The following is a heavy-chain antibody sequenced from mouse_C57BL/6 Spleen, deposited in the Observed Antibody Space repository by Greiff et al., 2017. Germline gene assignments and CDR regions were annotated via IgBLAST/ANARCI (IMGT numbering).Heavy chain of an antibody. CDR2: FYPGSGSI. D-gene: IGHD1-1*01. J-gene: IGHJ4*01. CDR1: GYTFTEYT. Sequence: VQLQQSGAELVKPGASVKLSCKASGYTFTEYTIHWVKQRSGQGLEWIGWFYPGSGSIKYNEKFKDKDTLTADKSSSTVYMELSRLTSEDSAVYFCARHEGIPTVVATGAMDYWGQGTSVTVSS. CDR3: ARHEGIPTVVATGAMDY. V-gene: IGHV1-62-2*01.